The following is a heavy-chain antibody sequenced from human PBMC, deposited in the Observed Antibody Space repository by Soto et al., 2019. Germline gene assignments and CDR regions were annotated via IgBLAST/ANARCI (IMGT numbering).Heavy chain of an antibody. CDR1: GFTFSSYA. J-gene: IGHJ6*03. CDR2: ISGSGGST. CDR3: AKGPTDDICTGRRYSYHIDV. V-gene: IGHV3-23*01. Sequence: EVQLLESGGGLVQPGGSLRLSCAASGFTFSSYAMSWVRQAPGRGLEWVSAISGSGGSTYYADSVKGRFTISRDNAKNTLYLQMNSLRAEDKAVYYCAKGPTDDICTGRRYSYHIDVWGKGTTVTVSS. D-gene: IGHD3-9*01.